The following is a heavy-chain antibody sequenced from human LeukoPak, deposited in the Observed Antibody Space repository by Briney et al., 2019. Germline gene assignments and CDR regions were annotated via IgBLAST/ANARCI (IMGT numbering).Heavy chain of an antibody. V-gene: IGHV1-18*01. CDR2: ISAYNGNT. J-gene: IGHJ6*02. Sequence: ASVKVSCKASGYTFTSYGISWVRQAPGQGLEWMGWISAYNGNTNYAQKLQGRVTMTTDTSTSTAYMELRSLRSDDTAVYYCARNPVLRYFDWSAYYYYGMDVWGQGTTVTVSS. CDR3: ARNPVLRYFDWSAYYYYGMDV. D-gene: IGHD3-9*01. CDR1: GYTFTSYG.